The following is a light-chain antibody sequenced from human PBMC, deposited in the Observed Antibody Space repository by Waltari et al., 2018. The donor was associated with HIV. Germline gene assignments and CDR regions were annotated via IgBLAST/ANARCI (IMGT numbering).Light chain of an antibody. Sequence: DIQMTQYPSSLSASVGDRVTIPCRASQNISSYLNWYQQKPGKGPNLLIYAASSLQSGAPSRFSGSGSGTNFTLTISSLQPEDFATYYCQQTYTTPPTFGGGSRVE. CDR3: QQTYTTPPT. J-gene: IGKJ4*01. V-gene: IGKV1-39*01. CDR1: QNISSY. CDR2: AAS.